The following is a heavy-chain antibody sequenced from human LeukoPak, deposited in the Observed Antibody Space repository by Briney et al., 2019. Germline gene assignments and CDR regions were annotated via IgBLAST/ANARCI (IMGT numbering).Heavy chain of an antibody. CDR2: IYHSGST. CDR1: GYSISSGNY. D-gene: IGHD6-13*01. V-gene: IGHV4-38-2*02. J-gene: IGHJ4*02. Sequence: SGTLSLTCSVSGYSISSGNYWGWIRQPPGKGLEWIGSIYHSGSTYYNPSLKSRVTISVDTSKNQFSLKLNSVTPEDTAVYYCARSIAAAGLDYWGQGTLVTVSS. CDR3: ARSIAAAGLDY.